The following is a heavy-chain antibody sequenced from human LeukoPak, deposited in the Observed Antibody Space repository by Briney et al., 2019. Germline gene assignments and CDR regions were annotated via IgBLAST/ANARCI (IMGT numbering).Heavy chain of an antibody. V-gene: IGHV4-4*02. CDR3: ARDSYSSSSSNFDY. D-gene: IGHD6-13*01. CDR2: IYHSGST. Sequence: PSETLSLTCAVSGGSISSSNWWSWVRQPPGKGLEWIGEIYHSGSTNYNPSLKSRVTISVDTSKNQFSLKLSSVTAADTAVYYCARDSYSSSSSNFDYWGQGTLVTVSS. CDR1: GGSISSSNW. J-gene: IGHJ4*02.